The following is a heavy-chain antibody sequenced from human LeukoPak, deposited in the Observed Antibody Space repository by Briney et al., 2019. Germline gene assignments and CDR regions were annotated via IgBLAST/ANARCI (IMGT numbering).Heavy chain of an antibody. Sequence: GGSLRLSCAASGFTFDDYAMHWVRQAPGKGLEWVSGISWNSGNIGYADSVKGRFTISRDNAKNSLYLQMNSLRAEDTALYYCARSVAGLLWFGELKYYFDYRGQGTLVTVSS. CDR3: ARSVAGLLWFGELKYYFDY. V-gene: IGHV3-9*01. D-gene: IGHD3-10*01. J-gene: IGHJ4*02. CDR2: ISWNSGNI. CDR1: GFTFDDYA.